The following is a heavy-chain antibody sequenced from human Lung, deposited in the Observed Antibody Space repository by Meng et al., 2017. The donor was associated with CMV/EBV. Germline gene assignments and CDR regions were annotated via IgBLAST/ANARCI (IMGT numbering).Heavy chain of an antibody. D-gene: IGHD5-12*01. J-gene: IGHJ6*02. CDR3: ARVRGFDPAWDI. CDR2: INPNGGNT. CDR1: GYTFTRYY. V-gene: IGHV1-46*01. Sequence: ASVXVSXKASGYTFTRYYIHWVRQAPGQGLEWMGIINPNGGNTSYAQKFQGRLTMTMDTSTSTVYMDLNNLRYEDTAVYYCARVRGFDPAWDIWDQETMVTVYS.